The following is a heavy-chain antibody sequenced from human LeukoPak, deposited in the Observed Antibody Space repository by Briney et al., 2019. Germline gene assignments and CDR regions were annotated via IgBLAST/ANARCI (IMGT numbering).Heavy chain of an antibody. CDR1: GFTFSSYS. J-gene: IGHJ6*03. V-gene: IGHV3-30*03. CDR2: ISYDGSNK. D-gene: IGHD3-16*01. CDR3: AREDRLSPYYYYMDV. Sequence: GGSLRLSCAASGFTFSSYSMDWVRQAPGKGLEWVAVISYDGSNKYYADSVKGRFTISRDNSKNTLYLQMNSLRAEDTAVYYCAREDRLSPYYYYMDVWGKGTTVTVSS.